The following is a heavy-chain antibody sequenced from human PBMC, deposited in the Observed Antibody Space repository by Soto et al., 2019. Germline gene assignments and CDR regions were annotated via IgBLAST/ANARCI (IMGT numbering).Heavy chain of an antibody. D-gene: IGHD6-13*01. V-gene: IGHV4-39*01. Sequence: LSLACSVCGVALPSCRYYWGRLRQPPGLELEWIGSIYFSGSTYYNPSIKSRVTLSVATSRNPFSLKLSSVTAAVTAVYYCASLVAAGISGRFDIWGQGTMVTVSS. J-gene: IGHJ3*02. CDR3: ASLVAAGISGRFDI. CDR2: IYFSGST. CDR1: GVALPSCRYY.